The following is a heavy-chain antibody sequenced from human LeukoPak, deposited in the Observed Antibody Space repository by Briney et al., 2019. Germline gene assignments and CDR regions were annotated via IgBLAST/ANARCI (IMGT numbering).Heavy chain of an antibody. CDR1: GGTFSSYA. Sequence: GASVMVSCKASGGTFSSYAISWVRQAPGQGLEWMGGIIPIFGTASYAQKFQGRVTITTDESTSTAYMELSSLRSEDTAVYYCALQYYYDSSGYYTYWGQGTLVTVSS. J-gene: IGHJ4*02. CDR2: IIPIFGTA. D-gene: IGHD3-22*01. CDR3: ALQYYYDSSGYYTY. V-gene: IGHV1-69*05.